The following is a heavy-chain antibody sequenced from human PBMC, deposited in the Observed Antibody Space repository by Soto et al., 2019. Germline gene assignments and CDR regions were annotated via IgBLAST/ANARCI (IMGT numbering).Heavy chain of an antibody. J-gene: IGHJ6*02. CDR3: AKDPEGPITIFGPGTRDYYGMDV. CDR2: ISAYNGNT. Sequence: QVQLVQSGAEVKKPGASVKVSCKASGYTFTSYGISWVRQAPGQGLEWMGWISAYNGNTNYAQKLQGRVTMTTDTSTSTAYMELRSLRSDDTAVYYCAKDPEGPITIFGPGTRDYYGMDVWGQGTTVTVSS. D-gene: IGHD3-3*01. CDR1: GYTFTSYG. V-gene: IGHV1-18*04.